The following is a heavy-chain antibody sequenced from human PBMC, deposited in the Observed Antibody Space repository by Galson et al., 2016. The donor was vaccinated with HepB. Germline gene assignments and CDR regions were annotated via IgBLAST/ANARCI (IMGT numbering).Heavy chain of an antibody. CDR2: IKSKTDGGTT. V-gene: IGHV3-15*01. Sequence: SLRLSCAASGFTFSNFAMNWVRQAPGKGLEWVGRIKSKTDGGTTDYAAPVKGRFTISRDDSKNTLYLQMHSLRVEDTAVYYCAKVRYDSSSYQSPYFDHWGQGILVTVSS. J-gene: IGHJ4*02. D-gene: IGHD3-22*01. CDR3: AKVRYDSSSYQSPYFDH. CDR1: GFTFSNFA.